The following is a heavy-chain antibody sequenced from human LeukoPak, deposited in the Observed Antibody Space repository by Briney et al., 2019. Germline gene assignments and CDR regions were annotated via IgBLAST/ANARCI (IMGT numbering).Heavy chain of an antibody. Sequence: AASVKVSCKASGDTFSSYAISWVRQAPGQGLEWMGGIIPIFGTANYAQKFQGRVTITTDESTSTAYMELSSLRSEDTAVYYCARAAYCGGDCYSYFDYWGQGTLVTVSS. CDR3: ARAAYCGGDCYSYFDY. CDR2: IIPIFGTA. V-gene: IGHV1-69*05. J-gene: IGHJ4*02. CDR1: GDTFSSYA. D-gene: IGHD2-21*02.